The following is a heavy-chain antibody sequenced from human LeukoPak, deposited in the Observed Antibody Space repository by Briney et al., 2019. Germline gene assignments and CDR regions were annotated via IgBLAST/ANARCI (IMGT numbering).Heavy chain of an antibody. V-gene: IGHV3-74*01. CDR1: GFTLSSYW. Sequence: GGSLRLSCSASGFTLSSYWMHWVRQAPGKGLVWVSRINTDGSSTNYADSVKGRFTISRDNAKNTLYLQMNSLRAKDTAVYYCARGGVDSWGQGTLVTVSS. J-gene: IGHJ4*02. CDR2: INTDGSST. CDR3: ARGGVDS.